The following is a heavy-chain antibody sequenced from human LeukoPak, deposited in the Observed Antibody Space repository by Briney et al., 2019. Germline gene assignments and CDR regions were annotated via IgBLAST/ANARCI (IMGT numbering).Heavy chain of an antibody. J-gene: IGHJ4*02. D-gene: IGHD3-22*01. CDR1: GFTFSSYS. V-gene: IGHV3-21*01. CDR3: ARVAEYYYDSSGYYYTTGFDY. CDR2: ISSSSSHI. Sequence: GGSLRLSCAASGFTFSSYSMNWVRQAPGKGLEWASSISSSSSHIYYADSVKGRFTMSRDNAKNSLYLQMNSLRAEDTAVYYCARVAEYYYDSSGYYYTTGFDYWGQGTLVTVSS.